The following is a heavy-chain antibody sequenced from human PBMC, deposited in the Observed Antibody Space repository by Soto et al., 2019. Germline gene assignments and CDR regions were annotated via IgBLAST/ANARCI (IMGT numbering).Heavy chain of an antibody. V-gene: IGHV3-74*01. CDR2: INSDGSST. D-gene: IGHD3-3*01. J-gene: IGHJ6*02. CDR1: GFTFSSYW. CDR3: ASGNYDFWSGFSYKYYYYGMDV. Sequence: PGGSLRLSCAASGFTFSSYWMHWVRQAPGKGLVWVSRINSDGSSTSYADSVKGRFTISRDNAKNTLYLQMNSLRAEDTAVYYCASGNYDFWSGFSYKYYYYGMDVWGQGTTVTVSS.